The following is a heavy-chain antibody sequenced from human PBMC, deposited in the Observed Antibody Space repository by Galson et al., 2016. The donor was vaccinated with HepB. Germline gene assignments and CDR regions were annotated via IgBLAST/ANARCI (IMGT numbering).Heavy chain of an antibody. V-gene: IGHV3-48*02. Sequence: SLRLSCAASGFNFGGDTMAWVRQAPGRGPEWLSDITPSSRTIHYEASARGRFTISRENAKNSLYLEMNSLRDEDTAVYYCATSTVRGFDHWGQGALVSVSS. J-gene: IGHJ4*02. CDR1: GFNFGGDT. CDR2: ITPSSRTI. CDR3: ATSTVRGFDH. D-gene: IGHD2-2*01.